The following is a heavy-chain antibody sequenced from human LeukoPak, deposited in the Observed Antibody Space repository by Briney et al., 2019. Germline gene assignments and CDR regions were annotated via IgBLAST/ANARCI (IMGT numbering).Heavy chain of an antibody. CDR1: GFTFSSYS. V-gene: IGHV3-21*01. CDR2: ISSSSSYI. D-gene: IGHD3-22*01. Sequence: GGSLRLSCAASGFTFSSYSMNWVRQAPGEGLEWVSSISSSSSYIYYAESVKGRFTISRDNAKNSLYLQMNSLRAEDTAVYYCARDQVPPYYDRSGYPGYWGQGTLVTVSS. J-gene: IGHJ4*02. CDR3: ARDQVPPYYDRSGYPGY.